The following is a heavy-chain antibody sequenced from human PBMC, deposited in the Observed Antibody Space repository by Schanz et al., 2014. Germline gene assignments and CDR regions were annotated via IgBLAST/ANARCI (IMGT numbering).Heavy chain of an antibody. CDR2: ITSSSYNL. CDR1: GFTFSDSW. J-gene: IGHJ4*02. CDR3: VKIGYTHWSLDD. Sequence: EVQLVESGGGLVQPGGSLRLSCAASGFTFSDSWMHWVRQAPGKGLEWVSSITSSSYNLYYADSVKGRFTISRDNAKKSVSLQMHSLRGEDTAVFYCVKIGYTHWSLDDWGQGILVTVSS. V-gene: IGHV3-21*01. D-gene: IGHD6-13*01.